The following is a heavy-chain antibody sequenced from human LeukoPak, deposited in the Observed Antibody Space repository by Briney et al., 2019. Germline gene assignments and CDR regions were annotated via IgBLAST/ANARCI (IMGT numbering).Heavy chain of an antibody. Sequence: PGGSLRLSCATSGFTFSRYGMHWVRQSPGKGLVWVSHINHDGTIRNYADSMRGRFTISRDIATLYLQMNSLGAEDTAVYYCARDVFSLGDSWGQGTLVTVSS. D-gene: IGHD2/OR15-2a*01. CDR1: GFTFSRYG. V-gene: IGHV3-74*01. J-gene: IGHJ4*02. CDR3: ARDVFSLGDS. CDR2: INHDGTIR.